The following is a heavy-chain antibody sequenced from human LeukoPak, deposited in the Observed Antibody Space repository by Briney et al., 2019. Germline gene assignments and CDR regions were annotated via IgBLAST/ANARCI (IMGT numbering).Heavy chain of an antibody. Sequence: ASVKVSCKPSGYTFTNYYIHWVRQAPGQGPEWVGWINPASAGAAFAPKFQGRVSMTWDSSITTAFMDLTSLRSNDTAIYYCARQLGNYYRAFDYWGQGTLVTVSS. CDR2: INPASAGA. CDR1: GYTFTNYY. D-gene: IGHD1-26*01. J-gene: IGHJ4*02. CDR3: ARQLGNYYRAFDY. V-gene: IGHV1-2*02.